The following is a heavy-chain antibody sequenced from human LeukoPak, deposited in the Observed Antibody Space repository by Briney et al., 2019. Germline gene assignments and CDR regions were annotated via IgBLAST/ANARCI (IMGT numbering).Heavy chain of an antibody. J-gene: IGHJ5*02. CDR2: MNPNSGNT. CDR3: AKRIAAAGTGNWFDP. D-gene: IGHD6-13*01. Sequence: ASVKVSCKASGYTFTSYGISWVRQATGQGLEWMGWMNPNSGNTGYAQKFQGRVTMTRNTSISTAYMELSSLRSEDTAVYYCAKRIAAAGTGNWFDPWGQGTLVTVSS. CDR1: GYTFTSYG. V-gene: IGHV1-8*01.